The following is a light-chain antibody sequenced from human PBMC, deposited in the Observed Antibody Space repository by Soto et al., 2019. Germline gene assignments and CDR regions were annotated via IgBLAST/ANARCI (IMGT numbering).Light chain of an antibody. Sequence: EIVLTQSPGTLSLSPGESATLSCRASQSVTANYLAWYQQKPGQAPRLLIYDASNRATGIPARFSGSGSGTDFTLTTSSLEPEDFAVYYCQQRSNWPPLTFGGGTKVDIK. CDR3: QQRSNWPPLT. CDR2: DAS. CDR1: QSVTANY. J-gene: IGKJ4*01. V-gene: IGKV3-11*01.